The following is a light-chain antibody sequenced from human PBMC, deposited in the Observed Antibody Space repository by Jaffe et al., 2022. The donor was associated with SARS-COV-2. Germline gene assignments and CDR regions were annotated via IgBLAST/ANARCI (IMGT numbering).Light chain of an antibody. Sequence: QSALTQPASVSGSPGQSITISCTGTSSDVGGYNYVSWYQQYPGKAPKLMIYDVSNRASGVSNRFSGSKSGNTASLTISGLQAEDEADYYCSSYTSSNSWVFGGGTKVTVL. V-gene: IGLV2-14*01. CDR3: SSYTSSNSWV. CDR1: SSDVGGYNY. CDR2: DVS. J-gene: IGLJ3*02.